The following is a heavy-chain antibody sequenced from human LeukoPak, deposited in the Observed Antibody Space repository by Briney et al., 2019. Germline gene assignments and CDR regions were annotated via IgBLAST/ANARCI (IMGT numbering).Heavy chain of an antibody. J-gene: IGHJ4*02. CDR3: AREDTENDYVWGSYRYPFDY. D-gene: IGHD3-16*02. CDR2: IIPIFGIA. CDR1: GGTFSSYA. V-gene: IGHV1-69*04. Sequence: SVKVSCKASGGTFSSYAISWVRQAPGRGLEWMGRIIPIFGIANYAQKFQGRVTITADKSTSTAYMELSSLRSEDTAVYYCAREDTENDYVWGSYRYPFDYWGQGTLVTVSS.